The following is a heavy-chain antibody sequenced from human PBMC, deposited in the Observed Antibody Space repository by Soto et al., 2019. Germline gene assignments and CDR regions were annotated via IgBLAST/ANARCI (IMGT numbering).Heavy chain of an antibody. CDR1: SGSISSGSSY. V-gene: IGHV4-39*01. D-gene: IGHD4-17*01. J-gene: IGHJ4*02. CDR2: IYYIGNT. CDR3: GAQDYGAKGYHFET. Sequence: QVQLQESGPGLVKPSETLALTCTVSSGSISSGSSYWGWIRQPPGKGLEWIGNIYYIGNTYYNPSLKSRVTVSIDSSKTQFSLKLNSVTAADTAVYHCGAQDYGAKGYHFETWGQGILVTVSS.